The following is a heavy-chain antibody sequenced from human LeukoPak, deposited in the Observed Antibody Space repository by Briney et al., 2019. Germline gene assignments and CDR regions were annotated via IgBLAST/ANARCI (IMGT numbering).Heavy chain of an antibody. Sequence: SQTLSLTCAISGDSFSSNSAAWNWIRQSPSRGLEWLGRTYYRSRWYNDYAVSVKSRITVNPDTSKNQFSLHLNSVTPEDTAMYYCARSADGALDYWGQGTLVTVSS. CDR3: ARSADGALDY. CDR2: TYYRSRWYN. D-gene: IGHD4/OR15-4a*01. V-gene: IGHV6-1*01. J-gene: IGHJ4*02. CDR1: GDSFSSNSAA.